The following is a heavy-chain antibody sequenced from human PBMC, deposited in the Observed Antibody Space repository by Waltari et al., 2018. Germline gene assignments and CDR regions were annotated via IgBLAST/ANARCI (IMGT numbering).Heavy chain of an antibody. V-gene: IGHV3-48*01. J-gene: IGHJ6*02. CDR3: VRNWNYVHGMDV. CDR2: ITSTSSNK. D-gene: IGHD1-7*01. CDR1: GFTFNTYN. Sequence: EVQLVESGGDLVHPGGSLRLSCAASGFTFNTYNLNWVRQDPGKGLEWVSFITSTSSNKYYADSVEGRFTISRDNAENSLYLQMNSLRAEDTAVYYCVRNWNYVHGMDVWGQGTTVTVSS.